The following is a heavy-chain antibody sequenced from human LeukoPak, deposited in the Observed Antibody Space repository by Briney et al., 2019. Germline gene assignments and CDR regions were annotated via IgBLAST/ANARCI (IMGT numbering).Heavy chain of an antibody. CDR2: IYYSGST. CDR3: ARAPTRTIFGVV. Sequence: KPSETLSLTCTVSGGSISSYYWSWIRQPPGKGLEWIGYIYYSGSTNYNPSLKSRVTISVDTSKNQFSLKLSSVTAADTAVYYCARAPTRTIFGVVWGQETLVTVSS. D-gene: IGHD3-3*01. J-gene: IGHJ4*02. CDR1: GGSISSYY. V-gene: IGHV4-59*01.